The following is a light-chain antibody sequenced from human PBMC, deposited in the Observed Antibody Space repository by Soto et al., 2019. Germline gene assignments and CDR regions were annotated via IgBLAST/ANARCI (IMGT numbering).Light chain of an antibody. CDR1: QTVSSN. V-gene: IGKV3-15*01. CDR2: GAS. CDR3: PRYNNWRLT. J-gene: IGKJ4*01. Sequence: EIVMTQSPATLSVSPGEGATLSCRASQTVSSNLAWYQQKPGQAPRLLIYGASTRATGIPARFSGSGSATEFTLTISSLQSEDFAVYYCPRYNNWRLTFGGGTRVEIK.